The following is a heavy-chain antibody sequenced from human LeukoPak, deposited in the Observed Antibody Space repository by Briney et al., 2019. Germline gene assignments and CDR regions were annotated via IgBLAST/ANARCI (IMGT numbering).Heavy chain of an antibody. V-gene: IGHV4-59*08. CDR2: IHDSGST. J-gene: IGHJ4*02. CDR3: ARLDAAAGRYLQFFY. CDR1: GGSISNYY. D-gene: IGHD5-24*01. Sequence: SETLSLTCTVSGGSISNYYWSWIPHSPEKGLEWIGYIHDSGSTNYNPSLKSRVTISVDTSKNQFSLKLSSVTAADTAVYYCARLDAAAGRYLQFFYWGQGTLVTVSS.